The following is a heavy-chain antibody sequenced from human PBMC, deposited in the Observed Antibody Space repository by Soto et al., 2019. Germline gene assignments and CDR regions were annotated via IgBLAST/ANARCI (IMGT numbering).Heavy chain of an antibody. J-gene: IGHJ5*02. CDR2: ISAYNGNA. CDR1: GYTFTSYG. CDR3: ARDFPNRPAAGGWFDP. D-gene: IGHD6-13*01. Sequence: ASVKVSCKASGYTFTSYGISWVRQAPGQGLEWMGWISAYNGNANYAQKLQGRVTMTTDTSTSTAYMELRSLRSDDTAVYYCARDFPNRPAAGGWFDPWGQGTLVTVSS. V-gene: IGHV1-18*01.